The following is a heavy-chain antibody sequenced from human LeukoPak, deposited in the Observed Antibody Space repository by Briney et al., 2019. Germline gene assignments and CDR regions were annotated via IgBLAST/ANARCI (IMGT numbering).Heavy chain of an antibody. J-gene: IGHJ4*02. CDR1: GCTFSGYW. CDR3: AREVGDDYNSYYFDY. CDR2: INRDGSST. V-gene: IGHV3-74*01. D-gene: IGHD5-24*01. Sequence: PGGSLRLSCAASGCTFSGYWMPWVRQAPGKGLVWVSRINRDGSSTTYADSVKGRFTISRDNAKNTLYMQMNSLRAEDTAVYYCAREVGDDYNSYYFDYWGQGTLVTVSS.